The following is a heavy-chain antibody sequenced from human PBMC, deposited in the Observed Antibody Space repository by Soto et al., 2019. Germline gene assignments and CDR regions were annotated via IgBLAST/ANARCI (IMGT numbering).Heavy chain of an antibody. V-gene: IGHV3-30-3*01. Sequence: VQLVESGGGVVQPGRSLRLSCAASGFTFSSYAMHWVRQAPGKGLEWVAVISYDGSNKYYADSVKGRFTISRDNSKNTLYLQMNSLRAEDTAVYYCARSGKDGYNSYFDYWGQGTLVTVSS. D-gene: IGHD5-12*01. CDR1: GFTFSSYA. CDR2: ISYDGSNK. CDR3: ARSGKDGYNSYFDY. J-gene: IGHJ4*02.